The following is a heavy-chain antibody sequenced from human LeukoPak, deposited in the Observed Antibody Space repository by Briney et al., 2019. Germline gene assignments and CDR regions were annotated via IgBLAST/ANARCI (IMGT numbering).Heavy chain of an antibody. J-gene: IGHJ4*02. CDR2: ISAYNGNT. Sequence: GASVKVSCKASGYTFTSYCISWVRQAPGQGLEWMGWISAYNGNTNYAQKLQGRVTMTTDTSTSTAYMELRSLRADDTAVYYCARGGNDYVWGSYRFIDYWGQGTLVTVSS. CDR1: GYTFTSYC. D-gene: IGHD3-16*02. V-gene: IGHV1-18*01. CDR3: ARGGNDYVWGSYRFIDY.